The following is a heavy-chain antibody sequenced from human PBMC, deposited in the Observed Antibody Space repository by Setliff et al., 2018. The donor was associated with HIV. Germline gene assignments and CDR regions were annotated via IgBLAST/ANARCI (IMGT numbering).Heavy chain of an antibody. J-gene: IGHJ5*02. CDR1: GFTFSNYW. V-gene: IGHV3-7*01. CDR2: IKPDRSEK. CDR3: ARAVAENWFDP. D-gene: IGHD6-19*01. Sequence: LRLSCAASGFTFSNYWMSWVRQAPGKGLEWVANIKPDRSEKYYVDSVKGRLTISRDNAKTSLYLQMNSLRAEDTAVYYCARAVAENWFDPWGQGTLVTVSS.